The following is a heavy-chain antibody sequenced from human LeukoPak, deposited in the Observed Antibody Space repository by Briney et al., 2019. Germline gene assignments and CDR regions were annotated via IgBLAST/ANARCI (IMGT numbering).Heavy chain of an antibody. Sequence: AEPLSLTCSVSGYFISSGHYWGWIRQPPGKGLEWIGTIYESGNTYYNLSRKSRVTISVDTSKNQLYLKWSSVTAAATAVYYCARLEDVVVRMFEFWGHGTLVTVSP. CDR3: ARLEDVVVRMFEF. CDR2: IYESGNT. D-gene: IGHD2-15*01. J-gene: IGHJ4*01. V-gene: IGHV4-38-2*01. CDR1: GYFISSGHY.